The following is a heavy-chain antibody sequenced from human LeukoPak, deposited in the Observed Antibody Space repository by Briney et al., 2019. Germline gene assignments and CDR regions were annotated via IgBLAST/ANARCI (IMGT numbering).Heavy chain of an antibody. CDR1: GASISSYY. Sequence: KPSETLSLTCTVSGASISSYYWNWIRQPPGKRLEWIGNIYNSGSTNYNPSLKSRVTISVDTSENQFSLKVSSVSAADTAVYYCARGDGFLFYWGQGTLVTVSS. CDR2: IYNSGST. J-gene: IGHJ4*02. CDR3: ARGDGFLFY. D-gene: IGHD3-10*01. V-gene: IGHV4-59*01.